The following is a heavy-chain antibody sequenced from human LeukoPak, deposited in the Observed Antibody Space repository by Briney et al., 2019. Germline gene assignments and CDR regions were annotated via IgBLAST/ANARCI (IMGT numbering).Heavy chain of an antibody. CDR1: GGSISSYY. V-gene: IGHV4-59*01. J-gene: IGHJ2*01. Sequence: SETLSLTCTVSGGSISSYYWSWIRQPPGKGLEWIGYIYYSGSTNYNPSLRSRVTISVDTSKNQFSLKLSSVTAADTAVYYCARDSPPGDSRPTSWYFDLWGRGTLVTVSS. D-gene: IGHD3-16*01. CDR3: ARDSPPGDSRPTSWYFDL. CDR2: IYYSGST.